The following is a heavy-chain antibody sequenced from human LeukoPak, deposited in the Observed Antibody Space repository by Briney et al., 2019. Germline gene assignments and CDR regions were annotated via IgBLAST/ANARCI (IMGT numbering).Heavy chain of an antibody. Sequence: SETLSLTCTVSGYSISSGYYWGWIRQPPGKGLEWIGSIYHSGSTYYNPSLKSRVTISVDTSKNQFSLKLSSVTAADTAVYYCAREIRERYGDYDDAGAPLYYYYYYMDVWGKGTTVTVSS. CDR3: AREIRERYGDYDDAGAPLYYYYYYMDV. CDR1: GYSISSGYY. D-gene: IGHD4-17*01. CDR2: IYHSGST. V-gene: IGHV4-38-2*02. J-gene: IGHJ6*03.